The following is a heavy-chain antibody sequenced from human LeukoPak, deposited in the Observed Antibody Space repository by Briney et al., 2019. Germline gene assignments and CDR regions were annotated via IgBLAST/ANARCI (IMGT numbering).Heavy chain of an antibody. J-gene: IGHJ4*02. CDR3: ARGAAAAGTDY. CDR1: GASINSNY. Sequence: PPETLSLTCTVSGASINSNYWSWFRQPPGKEPEWIGYIYFSGSTNYNPSLWSRVAISVDRSRNQFSLKLTSMTAADTAVYYCARGAAAAGTDYWGQGTLVTVSS. CDR2: IYFSGST. D-gene: IGHD6-13*01. V-gene: IGHV4-59*12.